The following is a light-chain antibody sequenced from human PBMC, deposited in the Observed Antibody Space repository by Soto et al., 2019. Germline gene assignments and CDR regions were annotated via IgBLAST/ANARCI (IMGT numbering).Light chain of an antibody. CDR2: GAS. J-gene: IGKJ5*01. CDR1: QSVSSSY. CDR3: KQYDSSPIT. Sequence: EIVMTRSPGNLSLAPGERATLSCRASQSVSSSYLAWYQQKPGQAPSLLIYGASRRATGIPDRFSGSGSGTDFTLTIRRLEPEDFAVYYCKQYDSSPITFGKGTQLEIK. V-gene: IGKV3-20*01.